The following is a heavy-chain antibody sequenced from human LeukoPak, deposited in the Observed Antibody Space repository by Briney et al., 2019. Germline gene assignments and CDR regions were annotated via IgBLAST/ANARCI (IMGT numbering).Heavy chain of an antibody. CDR2: ISGSGDRR. CDR1: GFTFSSYA. CDR3: AKGLSPHSSGYYFDY. J-gene: IGHJ4*02. Sequence: GGSLRLSCAASGFTFSSYAMSWVRQAPGKGLEWVSAISGSGDRRSNADSVKGRFTISRDNSKNTLYLQMNNLRAEDTAVYYCAKGLSPHSSGYYFDYWGQGTLVIVSS. D-gene: IGHD3-22*01. V-gene: IGHV3-23*01.